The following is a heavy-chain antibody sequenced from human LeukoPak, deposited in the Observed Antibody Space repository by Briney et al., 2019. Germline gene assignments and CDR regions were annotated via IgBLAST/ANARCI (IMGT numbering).Heavy chain of an antibody. V-gene: IGHV3-23*01. CDR3: AKEHCVWPLNWFDP. D-gene: IGHD5/OR15-5a*01. J-gene: IGHJ5*02. Sequence: PGGSLRLSCAASGFTFSNCAISWVRQAPGKGLEWLSAINNWDDKAYYADSVSGRFTVSRDSSKNTVYLQMNSLRAEDTAIYYCAKEHCVWPLNWFDPWGQGTLVTVSS. CDR2: INNWDDKA. CDR1: GFTFSNCA.